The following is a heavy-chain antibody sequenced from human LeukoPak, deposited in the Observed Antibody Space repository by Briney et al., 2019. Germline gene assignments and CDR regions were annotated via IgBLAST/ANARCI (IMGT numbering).Heavy chain of an antibody. D-gene: IGHD1-26*01. CDR3: ARSPLEWELLDY. CDR1: GYTFTSYY. J-gene: IGHJ4*02. CDR2: INPSGGST. Sequence: ASVKVSCKASGYTFTSYYMHWVRQAPGQGLEWMGIINPSGGSTTYAQKFQGRVTMTRDTSTSTVYMELSSLRSEDTAVYYCARSPLEWELLDYWGQGTLVTVSS. V-gene: IGHV1-46*01.